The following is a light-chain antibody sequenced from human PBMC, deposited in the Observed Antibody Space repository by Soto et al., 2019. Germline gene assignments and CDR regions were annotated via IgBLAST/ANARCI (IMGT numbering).Light chain of an antibody. Sequence: EIVLTQSPATLSLSPGERATLSCRASQSVSRYLAWYQQKPGQAPRLLIYDTSNRATGIPARFSGRGSGTDFTLTISSLKPEDFAVYYCQQRSHWPKTFRQGTKVEIK. V-gene: IGKV3-11*01. CDR1: QSVSRY. CDR2: DTS. J-gene: IGKJ1*01. CDR3: QQRSHWPKT.